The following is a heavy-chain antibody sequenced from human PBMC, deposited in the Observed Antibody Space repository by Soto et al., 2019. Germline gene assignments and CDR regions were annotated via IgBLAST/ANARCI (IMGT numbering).Heavy chain of an antibody. Sequence: GASVKVSCKASGYSFTDYHIHWVRQAPGQGLEWLGRINPQSGGTSTAQKFQGWVTMTRDRSISTVYMELTRLRSDDTAVYFCARGHSTDCSNGVCSFFYNHEMDVWGQGTTVTVS. J-gene: IGHJ6*02. CDR2: INPQSGGT. CDR3: ARGHSTDCSNGVCSFFYNHEMDV. V-gene: IGHV1-2*04. D-gene: IGHD2-8*01. CDR1: GYSFTDYH.